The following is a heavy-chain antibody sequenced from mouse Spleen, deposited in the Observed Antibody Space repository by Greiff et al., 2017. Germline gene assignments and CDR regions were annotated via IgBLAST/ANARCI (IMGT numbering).Heavy chain of an antibody. J-gene: IGHJ4*01. CDR3: ARGGDYHYAMDY. CDR2: ISYDGSN. D-gene: IGHD2-4*01. CDR1: GYSITSGYY. V-gene: IGHV3-6*01. Sequence: EVQRVESGPGLVKPSQSLSLTCSVTGYSITSGYYWNWIRQFPGNKLEWMGYISYDGSNNYNPSLKNRISITRDTSKNQFFLKLNSVTTEDTATYYCARGGDYHYAMDYWGQGTSVTVSS.